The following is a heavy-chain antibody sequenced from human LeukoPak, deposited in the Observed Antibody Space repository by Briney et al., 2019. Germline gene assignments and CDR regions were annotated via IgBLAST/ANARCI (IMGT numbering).Heavy chain of an antibody. CDR1: GGSISSYY. CDR3: ATSVEIFYYYGMDV. V-gene: IGHV4-59*01. CDR2: IYYSGST. Sequence: SETLSLACTVSGGSISSYYWSWIRQPPGKGLGWIGYIYYSGSTNYNPSLKSRVTISVDTSKNQFSLKLSSVTAADTAVYYCATSVEIFYYYGMDVWGQGTTVTVSS. D-gene: IGHD3-3*01. J-gene: IGHJ6*02.